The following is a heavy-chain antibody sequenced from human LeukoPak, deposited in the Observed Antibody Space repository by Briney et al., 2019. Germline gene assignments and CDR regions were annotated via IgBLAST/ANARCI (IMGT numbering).Heavy chain of an antibody. CDR1: GLTFSSHW. D-gene: IGHD3-3*01. CDR2: ITNDGSST. V-gene: IGHV3-74*01. Sequence: SGGSLRLSCAASGLTFSSHWMHWVRQAPGKGLVWVSRITNDGSSTTYADSVKGRFTISRDNAKNSLYLQMNSLRAEDTAVYYCAREAYYDFWSGYYPYYYYGMDVWGQGTTVTVSS. CDR3: AREAYYDFWSGYYPYYYYGMDV. J-gene: IGHJ6*02.